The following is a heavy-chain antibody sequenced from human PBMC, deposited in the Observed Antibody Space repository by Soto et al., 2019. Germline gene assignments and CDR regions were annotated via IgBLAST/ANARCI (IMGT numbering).Heavy chain of an antibody. J-gene: IGHJ4*02. CDR2: IKQDGSEK. CDR1: GFTFSSYS. Sequence: EVQLVESGGGLVQPGGSLRLSCAASGFTFSSYSMSWVRQAPGKGLEWVANIKQDGSEKYNVDFVKGRFTISRDNAKNSLYLQMNSLRVEDTAVYYCARAYGSGSLSGYWGQGTLVTVSS. V-gene: IGHV3-7*01. D-gene: IGHD3-10*01. CDR3: ARAYGSGSLSGY.